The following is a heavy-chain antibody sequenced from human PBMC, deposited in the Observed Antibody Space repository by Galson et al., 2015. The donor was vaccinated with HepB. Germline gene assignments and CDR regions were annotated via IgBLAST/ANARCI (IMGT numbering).Heavy chain of an antibody. CDR3: AKDSLQYALDI. J-gene: IGHJ3*02. CDR2: IGGATSRT. D-gene: IGHD5-24*01. V-gene: IGHV3-23*01. CDR1: GFSFSGYV. Sequence: SLRLSCAASGFSFSGYVMNWVRQTPGKGLEWVSVIGGATSRTDYADSVKGRFTVSRDNSKNTLYLQMNSLRGEDTAVYYCAKDSLQYALDIWGQGTMVTVSS.